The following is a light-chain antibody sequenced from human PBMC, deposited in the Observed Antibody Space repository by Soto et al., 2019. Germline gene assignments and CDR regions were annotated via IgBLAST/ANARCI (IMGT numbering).Light chain of an antibody. Sequence: QSALTQPASVSGSPGQSITIYCTGTSSDVGGYNYVSWYQQHPGKAPKLMIYDVSNRPSGVSNRFSGSKYGNTASLTISGLQAEDEADYYCSSYTSSFYVFGTGTKVTVL. CDR3: SSYTSSFYV. CDR1: SSDVGGYNY. CDR2: DVS. J-gene: IGLJ1*01. V-gene: IGLV2-14*01.